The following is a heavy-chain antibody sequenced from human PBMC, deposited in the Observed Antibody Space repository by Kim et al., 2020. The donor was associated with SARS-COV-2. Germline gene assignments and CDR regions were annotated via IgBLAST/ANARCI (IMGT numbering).Heavy chain of an antibody. CDR2: IRDKAYAGTT. V-gene: IGHV3-49*04. CDR3: YRDGGMLAPEGAH. D-gene: IGHD3-10*02. Sequence: GGSLRLSCRGSGFNFGDYPITWVRQAPGKGMEWLGFIRDKAYAGTTQYAASVQGRFSISRDDSKNVAYLQMSSLRMEDTGMYYCYRDGGMLAPEGAHWGQGTLVTVSS. J-gene: IGHJ4*02. CDR1: GFNFGDYP.